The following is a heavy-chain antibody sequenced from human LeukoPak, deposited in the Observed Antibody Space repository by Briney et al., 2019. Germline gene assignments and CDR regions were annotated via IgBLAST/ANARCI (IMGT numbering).Heavy chain of an antibody. Sequence: GGSLRLSCAASGFTVSSNYMSWVRQAPGKGLEWVSAISGSGGSTYYADSVKGRFTISRDNSKNTLYLQMNSLRAEDTAVYYCAKVEYSSSWSDYWGQGTLVTVSS. J-gene: IGHJ4*02. CDR1: GFTVSSNY. CDR3: AKVEYSSSWSDY. V-gene: IGHV3-23*01. D-gene: IGHD6-13*01. CDR2: ISGSGGST.